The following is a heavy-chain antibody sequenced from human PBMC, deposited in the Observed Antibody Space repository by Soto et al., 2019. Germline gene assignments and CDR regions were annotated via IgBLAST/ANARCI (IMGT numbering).Heavy chain of an antibody. CDR2: ISWNSGSI. J-gene: IGHJ4*02. V-gene: IGHV3-9*01. CDR1: GFTFDDYA. Sequence: EVQLVESGGGLVQPGRSLRLSCAASGFTFDDYAMHWVRQAPGKGLEWVSGISWNSGSIGYADSVKGRFTISRDNAKNSLYLQMNSLRAEDTALYYCAKDLAGVSVYWGQGTLVTVSS. D-gene: IGHD1-26*01. CDR3: AKDLAGVSVY.